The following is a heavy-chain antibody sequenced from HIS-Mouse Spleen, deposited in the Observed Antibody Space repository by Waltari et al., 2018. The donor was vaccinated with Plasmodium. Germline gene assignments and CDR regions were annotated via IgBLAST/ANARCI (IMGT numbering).Heavy chain of an antibody. J-gene: IGHJ4*02. Sequence: QVQLQESGPGLVKPSETLSLTCTVSGGSISSYHWTWIRQPPGKGLVWIGYIYYSGSTNYNPSLKSRVTISVDTSKNQFSLKLSSVTAADTAVYYCARLRYSYGYFDYWGQGTLVTVSS. CDR2: IYYSGST. V-gene: IGHV4-59*08. CDR3: ARLRYSYGYFDY. CDR1: GGSISSYH. D-gene: IGHD5-18*01.